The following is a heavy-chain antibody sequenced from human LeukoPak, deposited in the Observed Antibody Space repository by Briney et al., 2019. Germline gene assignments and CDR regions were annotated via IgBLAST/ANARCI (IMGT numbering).Heavy chain of an antibody. V-gene: IGHV3-53*01. CDR3: ARDSTLYYYYYYMDV. CDR1: GFTVSSND. Sequence: GGSLRLSCAASGFTVSSNDMSWVRQAPGKGLEWVSVIYSGGSTYYADSVKGRFTISRDNSKNTLYLQMNSLRAEDTAVYYCARDSTLYYYYYYMDVWGKGTTVTVSS. CDR2: IYSGGST. J-gene: IGHJ6*03.